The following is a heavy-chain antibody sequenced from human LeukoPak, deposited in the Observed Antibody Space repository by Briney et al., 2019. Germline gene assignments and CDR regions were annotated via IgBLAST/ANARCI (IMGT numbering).Heavy chain of an antibody. Sequence: GESLKISCKGSGYTFSSYWIGWVRQMPGKGLEWMGIIYPGDSDTRYSPSLQGQVTISIDTSIGTAYLQWSSLKASDTAMYYCAREKVETAFDYWGQGTLVTVSS. CDR1: GYTFSSYW. CDR2: IYPGDSDT. V-gene: IGHV5-51*01. J-gene: IGHJ4*02. CDR3: AREKVETAFDY.